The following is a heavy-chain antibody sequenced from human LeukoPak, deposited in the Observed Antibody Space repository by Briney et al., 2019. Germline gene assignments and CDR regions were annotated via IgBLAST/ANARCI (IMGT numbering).Heavy chain of an antibody. CDR1: GDSVSSNSAA. CDR3: AREWIVGAMYWDTPDAFDI. CDR2: TYYRSKWYN. V-gene: IGHV6-1*01. J-gene: IGHJ3*02. Sequence: SQTLSLTCAISGDSVSSNSAAWNWIRQSPSRGLEWLGRTYYRSKWYNDYAVSVKSRITINPDTSKNQFSLQLNSVTPEDTAVYYCAREWIVGAMYWDTPDAFDIWGQGTMVTVSS. D-gene: IGHD1-26*01.